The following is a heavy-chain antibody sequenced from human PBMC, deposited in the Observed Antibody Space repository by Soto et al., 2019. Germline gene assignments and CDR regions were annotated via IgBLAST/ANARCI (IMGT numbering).Heavy chain of an antibody. CDR3: ARTSAAGKYYYGMEV. J-gene: IGHJ6*02. Sequence: EVQLVQSGAEVKKPGESLKISCKGSGYSFTSYWIGWVRQMPGKGLEWMGIVYPGDSDTRYSPSFQGQVTISADKSISTAYLPWSSLKASDTAMYYCARTSAAGKYYYGMEVWGQGTTVTVAS. D-gene: IGHD6-13*01. CDR2: VYPGDSDT. V-gene: IGHV5-51*01. CDR1: GYSFTSYW.